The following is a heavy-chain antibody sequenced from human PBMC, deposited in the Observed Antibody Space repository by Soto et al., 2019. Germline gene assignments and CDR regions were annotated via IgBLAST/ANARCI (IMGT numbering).Heavy chain of an antibody. CDR3: ARAEGSGAYYYYYGMDV. J-gene: IGHJ6*02. CDR2: ISSSSSYI. D-gene: IGHD2-15*01. Sequence: VRSLRLSCAAPGFTFSSYSINWVRQAPGKGLEWVSSISSSSSYIYYADSVKGRFTISRDNAKSSLYLQMNSLGAEDTAVYYCARAEGSGAYYYYYGMDVWGQGTTVNVSS. CDR1: GFTFSSYS. V-gene: IGHV3-21*01.